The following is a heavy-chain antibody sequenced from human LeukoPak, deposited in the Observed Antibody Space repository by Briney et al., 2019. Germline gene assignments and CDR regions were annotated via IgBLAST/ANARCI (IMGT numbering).Heavy chain of an antibody. Sequence: SETLSLTCAVYGGSFSGYYWSWIRQPPGKGLEWIGEINHSGSTNYNPSLKSRVTISVDTSKNQFSLKLSSVTAADTAVYYCARGGIAAADNYYCYYMDVWGKGTTVTVSS. CDR3: ARGGIAAADNYYCYYMDV. D-gene: IGHD6-13*01. CDR2: INHSGST. V-gene: IGHV4-34*01. J-gene: IGHJ6*03. CDR1: GGSFSGYY.